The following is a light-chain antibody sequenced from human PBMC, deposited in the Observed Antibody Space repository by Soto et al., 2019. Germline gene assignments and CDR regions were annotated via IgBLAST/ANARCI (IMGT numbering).Light chain of an antibody. CDR3: QQYNSYSWT. J-gene: IGKJ1*01. Sequence: DIQMTQSPSTLSASVGDRVTITCRASQSISSWLAWYQQKPGKAPKLLIYKASSLESGVPSRFSGSGSGPEFTLTISSLQPDDFATYYCQQYNSYSWTFGQGTKVDIK. CDR1: QSISSW. CDR2: KAS. V-gene: IGKV1-5*03.